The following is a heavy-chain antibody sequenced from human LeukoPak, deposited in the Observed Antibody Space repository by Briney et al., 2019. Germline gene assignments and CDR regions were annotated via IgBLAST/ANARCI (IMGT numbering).Heavy chain of an antibody. CDR1: GFTFDDYA. D-gene: IGHD3-10*01. Sequence: PGRSLRLSCAASGFTFDDYAMHWVRQAPGKGLEWVSGISWNSGNMGYADSVKGRFTISRDNAKNSLYLRMNSLRAEDTALYYCAKDSGPSSLSGVNFDYWGQGTLVTVSS. CDR3: AKDSGPSSLSGVNFDY. V-gene: IGHV3-9*01. J-gene: IGHJ4*02. CDR2: ISWNSGNM.